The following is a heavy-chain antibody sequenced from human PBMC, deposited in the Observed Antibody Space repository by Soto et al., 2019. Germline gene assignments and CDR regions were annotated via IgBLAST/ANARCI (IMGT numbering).Heavy chain of an antibody. Sequence: RGESLKISGKVSGYSFTSYWIGWVRQMTGKGLEWMGIIYPGDSDTRYSPSFQGQVTTSADKSISTAYLQWSSLKASDTAMYYCARRAAPNARIQLWFARDSYGMDVWGQGTTVTVSS. CDR3: ARRAAPNARIQLWFARDSYGMDV. J-gene: IGHJ6*02. CDR1: GYSFTSYW. D-gene: IGHD5-18*01. V-gene: IGHV5-51*01. CDR2: IYPGDSDT.